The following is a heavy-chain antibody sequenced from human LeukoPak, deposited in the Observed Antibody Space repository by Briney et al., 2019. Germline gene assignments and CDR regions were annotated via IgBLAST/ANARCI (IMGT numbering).Heavy chain of an antibody. Sequence: PGGSLRLSCAASGFTFSSYAMSWVRQAPGKGLEWVSAIRGSGGSTFYADSVKGRFTISRDNSKNTLYLQMNSLRAEDTAIYYCSKGYSSGWYYDYWGQGTLVTVSS. CDR2: IRGSGGST. V-gene: IGHV3-23*01. D-gene: IGHD6-19*01. CDR1: GFTFSSYA. CDR3: SKGYSSGWYYDY. J-gene: IGHJ4*02.